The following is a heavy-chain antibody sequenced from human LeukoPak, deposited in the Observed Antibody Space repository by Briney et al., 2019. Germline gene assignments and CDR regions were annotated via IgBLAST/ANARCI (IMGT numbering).Heavy chain of an antibody. D-gene: IGHD4-11*01. J-gene: IGHJ5*02. CDR2: IRYSGST. CDR1: GGSISSSNYY. CDR3: ATYSSLSGWFDP. V-gene: IGHV4-39*01. Sequence: PSETLSLTCTVSGGSISSSNYYWGWTRQSPGKGLEWIGIIRYSGSTYYNPSLKSRVTISVDTSGNQFSLRLSSVTAADTALFYCATYSSLSGWFDPWGQGSLVTVSS.